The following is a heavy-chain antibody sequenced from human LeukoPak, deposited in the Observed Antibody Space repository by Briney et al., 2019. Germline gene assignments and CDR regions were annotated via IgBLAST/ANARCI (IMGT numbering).Heavy chain of an antibody. CDR3: ARFGGDNWFDP. Sequence: SETLSLTCTVSGGSISSGGYYWSWIRQHPGKGLEWIGYIYYSGSTYYNPSLKSRVTISVDTSKNQFSLKLSSVTAADTAVYYCARFGGDNWFDPWGQGTLATVSS. V-gene: IGHV4-31*03. CDR2: IYYSGST. J-gene: IGHJ5*02. D-gene: IGHD2-21*01. CDR1: GGSISSGGYY.